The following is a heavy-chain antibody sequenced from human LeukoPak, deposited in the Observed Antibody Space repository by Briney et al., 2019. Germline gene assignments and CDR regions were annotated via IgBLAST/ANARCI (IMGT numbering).Heavy chain of an antibody. CDR3: ARGGSFLGNYVY. CDR2: IYYSGST. CDR1: GGSINSGGFY. Sequence: SETLCLTCTVSGGSINSGGFYWSWIRHHPGKGLEWIGYIYYSGSTFYNPSLKSRVAISLDKSKNQFSLNLRSVTAADTAVYYCARGGSFLGNYVYWGQGTLVTVSS. D-gene: IGHD3-16*01. V-gene: IGHV4-31*03. J-gene: IGHJ4*02.